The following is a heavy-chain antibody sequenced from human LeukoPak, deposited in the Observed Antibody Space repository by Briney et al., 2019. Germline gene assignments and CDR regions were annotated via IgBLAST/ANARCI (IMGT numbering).Heavy chain of an antibody. D-gene: IGHD3/OR15-3a*01. CDR1: GFTFSNYW. CDR2: MNLDGSEK. CDR3: ARDDGFSCYSY. J-gene: IGHJ4*02. V-gene: IGHV3-7*01. Sequence: GGSLRLSCAASGFTFSNYWMTWIRQAPGKGLEWVANMNLDGSEKYYVDFVKGRFIISRDNAKNSLYPQMNSLTAEDTAIYYCARDDGFSCYSYWGQGTLVTVSS.